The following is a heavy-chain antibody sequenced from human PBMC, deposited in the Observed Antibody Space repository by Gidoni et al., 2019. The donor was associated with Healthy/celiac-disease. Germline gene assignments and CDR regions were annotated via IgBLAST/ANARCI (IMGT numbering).Heavy chain of an antibody. D-gene: IGHD1-26*01. CDR3: ARVRSGSYAY. V-gene: IGHV1-69*02. CDR2: IIPIIGIA. J-gene: IGHJ4*02. Sequence: QVQLVQSGAEVKKPWSSVKVSCKSSGGTFSSYTISRVRQAPGQGLEWIGRIIPIIGIANYAQKFQGRVTITADKSTSTAYMELSSLRSEDTAVYYCARVRSGSYAYWGQGTLVTVSS. CDR1: GGTFSSYT.